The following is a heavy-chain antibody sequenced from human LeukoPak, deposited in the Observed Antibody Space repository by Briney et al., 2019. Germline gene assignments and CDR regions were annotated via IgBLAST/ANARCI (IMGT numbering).Heavy chain of an antibody. D-gene: IGHD3-22*01. V-gene: IGHV3-30-3*01. Sequence: GRSLRLSCAASGFTFSSYAMHWVRQAPGKGLEWVADISYDGSNKYYADSVKGRFTISRDNSKNTLYLQMNSLRAEVTAVYYCARTTYYYDSSAYLDYWGQGTLVTVSS. CDR1: GFTFSSYA. J-gene: IGHJ4*02. CDR3: ARTTYYYDSSAYLDY. CDR2: ISYDGSNK.